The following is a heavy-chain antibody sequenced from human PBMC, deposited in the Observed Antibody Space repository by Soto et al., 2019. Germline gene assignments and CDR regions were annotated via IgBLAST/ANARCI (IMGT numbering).Heavy chain of an antibody. CDR2: INHSGST. CDR1: GGSFSGYY. Sequence: SETLSLTCAVYGGSFSGYYWSWIRQPPGKGLEWIGEINHSGSTNCNPSLKSRVTISVDTSKNQFSLKLSSVTAADTAVYYCARTTVTTCIDYWGQGTLVTVSS. D-gene: IGHD4-17*01. CDR3: ARTTVTTCIDY. V-gene: IGHV4-34*01. J-gene: IGHJ4*02.